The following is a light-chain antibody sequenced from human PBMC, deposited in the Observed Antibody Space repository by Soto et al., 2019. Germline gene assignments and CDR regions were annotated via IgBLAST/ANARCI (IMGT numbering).Light chain of an antibody. J-gene: IGKJ5*01. Sequence: AIQLTQSPSSLSASVGARVTITCRASQGISSALAWYQQKPGKAPKLLIYDASSLESGVPSRFSGSGSGTDFTLTISSLQPEDFATYYCQQFNNYITFGQGTRLEIK. CDR1: QGISSA. V-gene: IGKV1D-13*01. CDR2: DAS. CDR3: QQFNNYIT.